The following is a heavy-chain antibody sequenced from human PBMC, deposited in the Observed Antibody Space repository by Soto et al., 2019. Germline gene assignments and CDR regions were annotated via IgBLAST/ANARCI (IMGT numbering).Heavy chain of an antibody. CDR2: ISYDGSNK. V-gene: IGHV3-30-3*01. D-gene: IGHD5-18*01. CDR1: GFTFSSYA. CDR3: ARPIGRWYMVKGAWGAFDI. J-gene: IGHJ3*02. Sequence: QVQLVESGGGVVQPGRSLRLSCAASGFTFSSYAMHWVRQAPGKGLEWVAVISYDGSNKYYADSVKGRFTISRDNSKNTLYLQMNSLGAEDTAVYYCARPIGRWYMVKGAWGAFDIWGQGTMVTVSS.